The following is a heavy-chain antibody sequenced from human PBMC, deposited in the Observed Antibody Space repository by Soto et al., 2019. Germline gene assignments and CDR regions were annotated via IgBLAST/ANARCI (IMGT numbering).Heavy chain of an antibody. Sequence: GGSLRLSCVASGFTLSNFAISWVRLAPGKGLQWVSTISGSGINVHYADSVKGRFTISRDNSENTLYLQMNILGAEDTAVYYCAKVAGIAAAGTNYFDYWGRGALVTVSS. CDR1: GFTLSNFA. CDR2: ISGSGINV. V-gene: IGHV3-23*01. D-gene: IGHD6-13*01. J-gene: IGHJ4*02. CDR3: AKVAGIAAAGTNYFDY.